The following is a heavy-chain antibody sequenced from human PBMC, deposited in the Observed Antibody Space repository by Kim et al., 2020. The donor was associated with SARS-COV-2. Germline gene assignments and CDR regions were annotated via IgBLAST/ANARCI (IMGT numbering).Heavy chain of an antibody. CDR3: ARAHDFWSATYFDY. J-gene: IGHJ4*02. CDR2: IWYDGSNK. V-gene: IGHV3-33*01. D-gene: IGHD3-3*01. Sequence: GGSLRLSCAASGFTFSSYGMHWVRQAPGKGLEWVAVIWYDGSNKYYADSVKGRFTISRDNSKNTLYLQMNSLRAEDTAVYYCARAHDFWSATYFDYWGQGTLVTVSS. CDR1: GFTFSSYG.